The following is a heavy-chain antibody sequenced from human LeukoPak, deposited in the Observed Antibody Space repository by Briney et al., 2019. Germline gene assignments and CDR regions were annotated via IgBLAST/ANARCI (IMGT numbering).Heavy chain of an antibody. J-gene: IGHJ4*02. Sequence: SVKVSCKASGGTFSSYAISWVRQAPGQGLEWMGGIIPIFGTANYAQKFQGRVTITADESTSTAYMELSSLRSEDTAVYYCARVKISTTTHDYWGQGTLVTVSP. V-gene: IGHV1-69*13. CDR1: GGTFSSYA. D-gene: IGHD1-14*01. CDR2: IIPIFGTA. CDR3: ARVKISTTTHDY.